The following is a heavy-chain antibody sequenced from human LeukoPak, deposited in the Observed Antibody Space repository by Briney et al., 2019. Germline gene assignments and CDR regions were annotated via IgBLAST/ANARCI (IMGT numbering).Heavy chain of an antibody. CDR3: ALGSASYDAFDV. Sequence: GGSLRLSCAASGFTFSSYEMNWVRQAPGKGLEWVSYISSGSTTYYAASVKGRFTISRDNAKNSLFLQMNSLRAEDTAIYYCALGSASYDAFDVWGQGTMVTVSS. CDR1: GFTFSSYE. D-gene: IGHD6-19*01. V-gene: IGHV3-48*03. CDR2: ISSGSTT. J-gene: IGHJ3*01.